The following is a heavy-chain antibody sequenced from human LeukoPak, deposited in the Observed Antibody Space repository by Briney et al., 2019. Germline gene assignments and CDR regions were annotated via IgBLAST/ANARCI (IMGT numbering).Heavy chain of an antibody. J-gene: IGHJ6*04. Sequence: SETLSLTCAVYGGSFSGYYWSWIRQPPGKGLEWIGEINHSGSTDYNPSLKSRVTISVDTSKNQFSLKLSSVTAADTAVYYCARGPWLATLAGYYRHYYYGMDVWGKGTTVTVSS. CDR1: GGSFSGYY. V-gene: IGHV4-34*01. CDR2: INHSGST. D-gene: IGHD6-19*01. CDR3: ARGPWLATLAGYYRHYYYGMDV.